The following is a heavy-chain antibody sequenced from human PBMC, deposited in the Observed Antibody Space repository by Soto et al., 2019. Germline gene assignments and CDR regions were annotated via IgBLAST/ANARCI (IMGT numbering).Heavy chain of an antibody. CDR2: IYHTGTT. J-gene: IGHJ6*02. V-gene: IGHV4-38-2*01. D-gene: IGHD3-3*01. CDR3: ARAAPSTISSYGLDV. Sequence: SETLSLTCAVSGDSIISIYHWAWIRQPPGRGLEGIASIYHTGTTYYTPSLKSRVTISVDTSTNQFSLSLNSLTAADTAVYYCARAAPSTISSYGLDVWGQGTTVTVSS. CDR1: GDSIISIYH.